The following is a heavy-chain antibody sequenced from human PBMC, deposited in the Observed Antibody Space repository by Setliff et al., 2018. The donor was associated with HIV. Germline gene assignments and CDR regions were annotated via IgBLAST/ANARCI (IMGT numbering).Heavy chain of an antibody. J-gene: IGHJ4*02. CDR2: IYPGDSDS. V-gene: IGHV5-51*01. Sequence: PGESLKISCHLSGYSFVDFWIGWVRQMPGKGLEWVGFIYPGDSDSRYSPSFRGQVTTSADKSTTTAYLDWASLKASDTAMYYCVRYIGAAAGYIDHWGQGTLVTVS. CDR1: GYSFVDFW. D-gene: IGHD6-25*01. CDR3: VRYIGAAAGYIDH.